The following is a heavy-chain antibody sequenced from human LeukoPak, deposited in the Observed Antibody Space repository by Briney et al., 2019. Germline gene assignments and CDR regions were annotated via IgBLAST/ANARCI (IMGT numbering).Heavy chain of an antibody. Sequence: ASVKVSCKASGYTFTDYYMHWVRQAPGQGLEWMGWIYPNRGGTNYAQKFQGRVTMSRDTSIKTAYMELSRLRSDDTAVYYCARAYDGSGNLDYWGPGTLVTVSS. V-gene: IGHV1-2*02. D-gene: IGHD3-22*01. CDR1: GYTFTDYY. J-gene: IGHJ4*02. CDR2: IYPNRGGT. CDR3: ARAYDGSGNLDY.